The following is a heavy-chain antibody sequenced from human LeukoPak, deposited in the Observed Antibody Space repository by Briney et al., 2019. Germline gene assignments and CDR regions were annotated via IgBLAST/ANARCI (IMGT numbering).Heavy chain of an antibody. D-gene: IGHD5-18*01. V-gene: IGHV1-18*01. CDR1: GYTFTSYG. J-gene: IGHJ3*02. CDR3: ARDGYVGYSYGYEAFDI. CDR2: ISAYNGNT. Sequence: ASVKVSCKASGYTFTSYGISWVRQAPGQGLEWMGWISAYNGNTNYAQKLQGRVTMTTDTSTSTAYMELRSLRSDDTAVYYCARDGYVGYSYGYEAFDIWGQGTMVTVSS.